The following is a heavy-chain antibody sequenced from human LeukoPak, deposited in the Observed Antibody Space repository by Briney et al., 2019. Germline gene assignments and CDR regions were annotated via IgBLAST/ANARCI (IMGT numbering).Heavy chain of an antibody. V-gene: IGHV3-21*01. D-gene: IGHD2-15*01. CDR1: GFIFSSYT. CDR2: ITSSSSYI. CDR3: ARAYCSGGSCFDY. J-gene: IGHJ4*02. Sequence: GGSLRLSCAGSGFIFSSYTMSWVRQAPGKGLEWVSSITSSSSYIYYAGSVKGRFTISRDNAKNSLYLQMNSLRAEDTAVYYCARAYCSGGSCFDYWGQGTLVTVSS.